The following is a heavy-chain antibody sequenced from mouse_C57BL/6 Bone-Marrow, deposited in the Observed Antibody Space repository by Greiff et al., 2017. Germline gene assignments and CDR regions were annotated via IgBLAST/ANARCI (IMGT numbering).Heavy chain of an antibody. CDR3: AINSSGYPYYAMDY. Sequence: QVQLQQPGAELVKPGASVKVSCQASGYPFTSYWMHWVKPRPGHGLEWIGRLHPSDSDTNYHQKFKGTATLTVDKSSSPAYMQLSSLTSEDSAVYYCAINSSGYPYYAMDYWGQGTSVTVSS. J-gene: IGHJ4*01. D-gene: IGHD3-2*02. CDR1: GYPFTSYW. V-gene: IGHV1-74*01. CDR2: LHPSDSDT.